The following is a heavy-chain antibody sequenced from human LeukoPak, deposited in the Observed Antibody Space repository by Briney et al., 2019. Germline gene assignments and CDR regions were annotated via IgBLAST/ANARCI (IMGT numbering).Heavy chain of an antibody. CDR1: GGSISNNY. V-gene: IGHV4-59*01. CDR3: ARGDSSGHPAFDY. J-gene: IGHJ4*02. D-gene: IGHD3-22*01. CDR2: FYNSGST. Sequence: SETLSLTCAVSGGSISNNYWTWIRQPPGKGLEWIGYFYNSGSTNYNPSLKSRVTISVDTSKNQFSLKLTSVTAADTAVYYCARGDSSGHPAFDYWGQGTLVTVSS.